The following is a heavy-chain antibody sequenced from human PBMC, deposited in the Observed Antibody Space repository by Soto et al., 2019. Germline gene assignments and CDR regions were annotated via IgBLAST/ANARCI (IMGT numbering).Heavy chain of an antibody. CDR2: IIPIFGTA. CDR1: GGTFSSYA. CDR3: ARVIRSGYSYGNDDFDI. J-gene: IGHJ3*02. D-gene: IGHD5-18*01. V-gene: IGHV1-69*13. Sequence: GASVKVSCKASGGTFSSYAISWVRQAPGQGLEWMGGIIPIFGTANYAQKFQGRVTITADESTSTAYMELSSLRSEDTAVYYCARVIRSGYSYGNDDFDIWGQGTMVTVSS.